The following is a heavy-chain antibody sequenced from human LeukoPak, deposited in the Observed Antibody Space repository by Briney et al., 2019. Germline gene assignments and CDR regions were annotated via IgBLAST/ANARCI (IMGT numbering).Heavy chain of an antibody. J-gene: IGHJ3*02. CDR3: ARTLSAAGREGAFDI. CDR2: VYYSGST. Sequence: MASETLSLTCTVSGGSISSGGYYWSWIRQHPGKGLEWIGYVYYSGSTYYNPSLKSRVTISVDTSKNQFSLKLSSVTAADTAVYYCARTLSAAGREGAFDIWGQGTMVTVSS. V-gene: IGHV4-31*03. D-gene: IGHD6-13*01. CDR1: GGSISSGGYY.